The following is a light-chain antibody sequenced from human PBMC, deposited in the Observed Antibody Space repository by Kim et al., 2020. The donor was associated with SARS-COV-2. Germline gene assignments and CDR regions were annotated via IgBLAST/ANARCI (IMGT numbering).Light chain of an antibody. V-gene: IGLV3-9*01. Sequence: SYELTQPLSVSVALGQTARIPCGGSNIESKNVHWYRQKPGQAPVVVIYSDTHRPSEIPERFSGSNSGNTATLTISRAQAGDEADYYCQVWDGTSRVFGGGTQLTVL. J-gene: IGLJ3*02. CDR3: QVWDGTSRV. CDR1: NIESKN. CDR2: SDT.